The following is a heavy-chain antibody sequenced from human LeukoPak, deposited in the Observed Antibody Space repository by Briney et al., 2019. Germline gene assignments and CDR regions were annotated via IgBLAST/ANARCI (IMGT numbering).Heavy chain of an antibody. D-gene: IGHD3-16*01. J-gene: IGHJ4*02. CDR3: AREILWALGYYFDY. Sequence: QTGGPLRLSCAASGFTFSSYSMNWVRQAPGKGLEWVSYISSSSSTIYYADSVKGRFTISRDNAKNSLYLQMNSLRDEDTAVYYCAREILWALGYYFDYWGQGTLVTVSS. CDR1: GFTFSSYS. CDR2: ISSSSSTI. V-gene: IGHV3-48*02.